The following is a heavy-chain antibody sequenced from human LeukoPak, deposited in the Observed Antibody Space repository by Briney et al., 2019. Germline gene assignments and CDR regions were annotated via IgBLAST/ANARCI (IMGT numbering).Heavy chain of an antibody. CDR1: GGSFSGYY. V-gene: IGHV4-34*01. J-gene: IGHJ4*02. Sequence: SETLSLTCAVYGGSFSGYYWSWIRQPPGKGLEWIGEINHSGSTNYNPSLKSRVTISVDTSKNQFSLKLSSVTAADTAVYYCARRVRNRRGYSYGFEPRYTPLDYWGQGTLVTVSS. D-gene: IGHD5-18*01. CDR2: INHSGST. CDR3: ARRVRNRRGYSYGFEPRYTPLDY.